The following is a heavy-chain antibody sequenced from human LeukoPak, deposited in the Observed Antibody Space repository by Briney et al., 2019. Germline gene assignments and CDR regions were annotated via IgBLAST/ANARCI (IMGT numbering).Heavy chain of an antibody. Sequence: ASVKVSCKASGYTFPSYFMHWVRQAPGQGLEWMGIINPTGGSTTYAQKFQGRVTMTRDTSISTAYMELSRLRSDDTAVYYCARERRSSSWYVSSYYYYGMDVWGQGTTVTVSS. D-gene: IGHD6-13*01. CDR1: GYTFPSYF. CDR3: ARERRSSSWYVSSYYYYGMDV. J-gene: IGHJ6*02. V-gene: IGHV1-46*01. CDR2: INPTGGST.